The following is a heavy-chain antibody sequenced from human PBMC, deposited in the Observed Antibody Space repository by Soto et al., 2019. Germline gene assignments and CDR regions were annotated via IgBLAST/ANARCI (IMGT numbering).Heavy chain of an antibody. CDR3: ARVKGGTTRRAFDS. J-gene: IGHJ4*02. D-gene: IGHD1-7*01. CDR1: GDSISSGGYC. V-gene: IGHV4-31*03. CDR2: IYDNGGA. Sequence: QVQLQESGPGLVKPSQTLSLTCTVSGDSISSGGYCWSWIRQHPGKGLEWIGYIYDNGGAYYSPSLKGRVVISVDRSENQFSLRLSSVTAADTAVYYCARVKGGTTRRAFDSWGQGTLVTVSS.